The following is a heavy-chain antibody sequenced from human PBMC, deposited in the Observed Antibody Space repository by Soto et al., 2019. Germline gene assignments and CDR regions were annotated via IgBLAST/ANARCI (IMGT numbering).Heavy chain of an antibody. CDR3: ARTQVATMDCSGYYHHRGASHI. Sequence: GASVKVSCKASGYTFTSYGISWVRQAPGQGLEWMGWISAYNGNTNYAQKLQGRVTMTTDTSTSTAYMELRSLRSDDTAVYYCARTQVATMDCSGYYHHRGASHIRGQATIVTVSS. CDR1: GYTFTSYG. V-gene: IGHV1-18*01. J-gene: IGHJ3*02. D-gene: IGHD3-22*01. CDR2: ISAYNGNT.